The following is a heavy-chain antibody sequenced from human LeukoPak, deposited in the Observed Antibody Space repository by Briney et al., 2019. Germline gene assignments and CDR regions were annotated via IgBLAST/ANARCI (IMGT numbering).Heavy chain of an antibody. J-gene: IGHJ4*02. V-gene: IGHV3-48*03. D-gene: IGHD5-24*01. CDR1: GFIFGNYE. Sequence: GGSLRLSCVGSGFIFGNYEVDWVRQAPGRGLEWVSYISASGETLYADSVRGRFTISRDNAKSSVYLHMSSLRAEDTAVYYCGREMAATDWEMDYWGQGTLVTVSS. CDR2: ISASGET. CDR3: GREMAATDWEMDY.